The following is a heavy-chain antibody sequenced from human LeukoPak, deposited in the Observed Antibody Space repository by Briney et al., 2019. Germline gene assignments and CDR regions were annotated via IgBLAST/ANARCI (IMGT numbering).Heavy chain of an antibody. D-gene: IGHD2-2*01. CDR3: ARDLMYCSSTSCYGNWFDP. CDR2: ISAYNGNT. V-gene: IGHV1-18*04. J-gene: IGHJ5*02. CDR1: GYTFTSDG. Sequence: ASVKVSCKASGYTFTSDGISWVRQAPGQGLECMGWISAYNGNTNYAQKLQGRVTMTTDTSTSTAYMELRSLRSDDTAVYYCARDLMYCSSTSCYGNWFDPWGQGTLVTVSS.